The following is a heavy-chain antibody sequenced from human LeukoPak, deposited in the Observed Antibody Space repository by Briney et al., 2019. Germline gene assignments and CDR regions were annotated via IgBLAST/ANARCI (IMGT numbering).Heavy chain of an antibody. V-gene: IGHV4-39*01. CDR3: ARPYFTIFGLRDYYMDV. Sequence: SETLSLTCTVSGGSISSSSYYWGWIRQPPGKGLEWIGSIYYSGSTYCNPSLKSRVTISVDTSKNQFSLKLSSVTAADTAVYYCARPYFTIFGLRDYYMDVWGKGTTVTVSS. CDR2: IYYSGST. J-gene: IGHJ6*03. CDR1: GGSISSSSYY. D-gene: IGHD3-3*01.